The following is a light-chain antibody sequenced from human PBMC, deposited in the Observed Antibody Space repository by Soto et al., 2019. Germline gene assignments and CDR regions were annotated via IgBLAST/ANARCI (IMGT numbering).Light chain of an antibody. Sequence: EIVLTQSPATLSVTTGDRATLSCRASQSVSSDLAWLQQKPGQAPRLLIYDASTRATGIPARFSGSGSGTEFTLTISSLQSEDFAIHYCQQYDNWPLTFGGGTKVEIK. CDR1: QSVSSD. V-gene: IGKV3-15*01. CDR2: DAS. CDR3: QQYDNWPLT. J-gene: IGKJ4*01.